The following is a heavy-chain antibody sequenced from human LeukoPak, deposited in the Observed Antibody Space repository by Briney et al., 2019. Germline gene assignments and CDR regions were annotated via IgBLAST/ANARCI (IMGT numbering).Heavy chain of an antibody. CDR2: ISSSSSYV. CDR1: GITFSSYS. V-gene: IGHV3-21*01. J-gene: IGHJ5*02. CDR3: ARGLNWNYGWFDP. D-gene: IGHD1-7*01. Sequence: GGSLRLSCAASGITFSSYSMNWVRQAPGKGLEWVSCISSSSSYVYYADSVKGRFTISRDNAKNSLYLQMNSLRAEDTAVYYCARGLNWNYGWFDPWGQGTLVTVSS.